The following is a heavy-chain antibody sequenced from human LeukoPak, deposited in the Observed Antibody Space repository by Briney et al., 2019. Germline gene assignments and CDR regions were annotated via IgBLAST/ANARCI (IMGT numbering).Heavy chain of an antibody. J-gene: IGHJ4*02. CDR3: ARHEFDSGSLPYFDY. CDR1: GGSIRGYY. Sequence: KPSETLSLTCTVSGGSIRGYYWSWIRQPPGKGLEWIGYIYYSGSTNYNPSLKSRVTISVDTSKNQFSLKLSAVTAADTAVYYCARHEFDSGSLPYFDYWDQGILVTVSS. CDR2: IYYSGST. V-gene: IGHV4-59*08. D-gene: IGHD3-10*01.